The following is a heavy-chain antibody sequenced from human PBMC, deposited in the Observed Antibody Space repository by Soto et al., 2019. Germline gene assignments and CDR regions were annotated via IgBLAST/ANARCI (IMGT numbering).Heavy chain of an antibody. CDR2: IWYDGSNK. J-gene: IGHJ6*02. CDR3: TRGGGVVVPAAPYYYYYGMDV. CDR1: GFTFSSYG. V-gene: IGHV3-33*01. D-gene: IGHD2-2*01. Sequence: QVQLVESGGGVVQPGRSLRLSCAASGFTFSSYGMHWVRQAPGKGLEWVAVIWYDGSNKYYADSVKGRFTISRDNSKNTLYLQMNSLRAVDTAVHYCTRGGGVVVPAAPYYYYYGMDVWGQGTTVTVSS.